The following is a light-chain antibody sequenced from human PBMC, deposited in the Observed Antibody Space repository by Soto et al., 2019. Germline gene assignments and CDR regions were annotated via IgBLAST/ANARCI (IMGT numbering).Light chain of an antibody. V-gene: IGKV3-11*01. J-gene: IGKJ1*01. CDR1: QSVSSY. CDR2: DAS. Sequence: EILLTQSPATLSLAPGERATLSCRASQSVSSYLAWYQQKPGQVPRLLIYDASNRATGIPARFSGSGSGTDFTLTISSLEPEDFAVYYCQQYGSSGTFGQGTKVDIK. CDR3: QQYGSSGT.